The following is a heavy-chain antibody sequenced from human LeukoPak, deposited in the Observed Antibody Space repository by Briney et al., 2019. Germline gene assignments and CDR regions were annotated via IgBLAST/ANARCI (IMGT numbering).Heavy chain of an antibody. V-gene: IGHV3-53*05. CDR2: IYSGGST. Sequence: GGSLRLSCAASGFTVSSNYMSWVRQAPGKGLEWVSVIYSGGSTYYADSVKGRFTISRDNSKNTLYLQMNSLRAEDTAVYYCARARGYSGYDCCWGFSAFDIWGQGTMVTVSS. CDR1: GFTVSSNY. J-gene: IGHJ3*02. D-gene: IGHD5-12*01. CDR3: ARARGYSGYDCCWGFSAFDI.